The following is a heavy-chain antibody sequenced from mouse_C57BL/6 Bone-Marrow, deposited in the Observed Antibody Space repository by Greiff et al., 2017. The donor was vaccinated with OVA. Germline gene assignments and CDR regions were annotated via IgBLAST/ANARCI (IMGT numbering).Heavy chain of an antibody. CDR3: ARAYGYDAGFAY. CDR1: GYTFTSYW. J-gene: IGHJ3*01. V-gene: IGHV1-55*01. D-gene: IGHD2-2*01. Sequence: QVQLQQPGAELVKPGASVKLSCKASGYTFTSYWMTWVKQRPGQGLEWIGEIDPGSGYTNYNEKFKGKATLTVDTSSSTAYMQLSSLTSEDSAVYYCARAYGYDAGFAYWGQGTLVTVSA. CDR2: IDPGSGYT.